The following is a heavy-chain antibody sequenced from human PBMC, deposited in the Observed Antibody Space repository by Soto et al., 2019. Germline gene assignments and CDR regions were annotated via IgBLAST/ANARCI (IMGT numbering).Heavy chain of an antibody. Sequence: PGESLKISCKGSGYSFATYWIAWVRQMPGKGLEWMGIIYPGDSDTRYSPSFQGQVTISADKSISTVYLQWSSLEASDTAMYYCARLGGKNYYGDYFDFWGQGTPVTVSS. CDR1: GYSFATYW. J-gene: IGHJ4*02. V-gene: IGHV5-51*01. CDR3: ARLGGKNYYGDYFDF. CDR2: IYPGDSDT. D-gene: IGHD3-22*01.